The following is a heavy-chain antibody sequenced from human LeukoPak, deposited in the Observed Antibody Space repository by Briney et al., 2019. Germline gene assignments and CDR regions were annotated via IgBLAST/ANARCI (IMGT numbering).Heavy chain of an antibody. D-gene: IGHD4-17*01. CDR3: ATPNDKVYSDPHYYYGMDV. V-gene: IGHV4-34*01. J-gene: IGHJ6*02. CDR2: INHSGST. Sequence: SETLSLTCAVYGGSFSGYYWSWIRQPPGKGLEWIGEINHSGSTNYNPSLKSRVTISVDTSKNQFSLKLSSVTAADTAVYYCATPNDKVYSDPHYYYGMDVWGQGTTVTVSS. CDR1: GGSFSGYY.